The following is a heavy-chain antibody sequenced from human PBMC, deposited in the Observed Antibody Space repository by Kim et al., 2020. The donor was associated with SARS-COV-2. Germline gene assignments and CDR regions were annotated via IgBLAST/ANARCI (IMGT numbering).Heavy chain of an antibody. J-gene: IGHJ5*02. CDR2: IYYSGST. Sequence: SETLSLTCTVSGGSISSGGYYWSWIRQHPGKGLEWIGYIYYSGSTYYNPSLKSRVTISVDTSKNQFSLKLSSVTAADTAVYYCARGGRVRGVIQYNWFDPWGQGTLVTVSS. CDR3: ARGGRVRGVIQYNWFDP. V-gene: IGHV4-31*03. D-gene: IGHD3-10*01. CDR1: GGSISSGGYY.